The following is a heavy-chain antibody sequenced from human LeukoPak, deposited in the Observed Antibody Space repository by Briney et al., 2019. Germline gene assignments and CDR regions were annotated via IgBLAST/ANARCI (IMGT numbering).Heavy chain of an antibody. CDR2: INSNTGNP. J-gene: IGHJ4*02. CDR1: GYTFTSSA. Sequence: ASVKVSCKASGYTFTSSALTWLRQAPGQGLEWMGWINSNTGNPTYAQDFTGRFVFSLDTSVSTAYLHISSLKAEDSAVYYCARPKRLCPSSTCYSDFDYWGQGILVTVSS. CDR3: ARPKRLCPSSTCYSDFDY. D-gene: IGHD2/OR15-2a*01. V-gene: IGHV7-4-1*02.